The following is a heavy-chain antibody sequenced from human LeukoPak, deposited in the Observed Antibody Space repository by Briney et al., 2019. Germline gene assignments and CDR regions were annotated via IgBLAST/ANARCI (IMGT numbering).Heavy chain of an antibody. CDR1: GGSISSYY. V-gene: IGHV4-59*01. CDR3: ARRSNYYDSSGYYYYYYMDV. D-gene: IGHD3-22*01. Sequence: SETLSLTCTVSGGSISSYYWSWIRQPPGKGLEWIGYIYYSGSTNYNPSLKSRVTISVDTSKNQFSLKLSFVTAADTAVYYCARRSNYYDSSGYYYYYYMDVWGKGTTVTVSS. J-gene: IGHJ6*03. CDR2: IYYSGST.